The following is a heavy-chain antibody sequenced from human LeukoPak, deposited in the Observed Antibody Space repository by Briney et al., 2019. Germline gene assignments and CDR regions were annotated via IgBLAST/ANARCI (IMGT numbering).Heavy chain of an antibody. Sequence: SETLSLTCTVSGGSISSYYWSWIRQPPGKGLEWIGYIYYSGSTNYNPSLKSRVTISVDTSKNQFSLKLSSVTAADTAVYYCASGLYYYDSSGYYYYYGMDVWGQGTTVTVSS. J-gene: IGHJ6*02. D-gene: IGHD3-22*01. CDR3: ASGLYYYDSSGYYYYYGMDV. V-gene: IGHV4-59*08. CDR1: GGSISSYY. CDR2: IYYSGST.